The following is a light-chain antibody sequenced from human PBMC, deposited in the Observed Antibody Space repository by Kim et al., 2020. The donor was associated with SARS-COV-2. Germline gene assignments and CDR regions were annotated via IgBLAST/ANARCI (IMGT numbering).Light chain of an antibody. V-gene: IGLV2-23*01. Sequence: QSALTQPASVSGSPGQSIAISCTGTSRDVGTFNLVSWYQQHPGKAPKLVIYDGNKRPSGVSDRFSGSKSGNSTALTIFGLQPEDEAYYYCYSYAGSDTWVFGGGTKVTVL. J-gene: IGLJ3*02. CDR2: DGN. CDR3: YSYAGSDTWV. CDR1: SRDVGTFNL.